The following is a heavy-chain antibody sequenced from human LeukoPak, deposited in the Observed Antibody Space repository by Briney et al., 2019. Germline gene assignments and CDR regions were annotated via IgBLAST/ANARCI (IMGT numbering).Heavy chain of an antibody. CDR2: INPNSGGT. Sequence: GASVKVSCKASGYTFTGYYMHWVRQAPGQGLEWMGWINPNSGGTNYAQKFQGRVTMTRDTSISTAYMELSRLRSDDTAVYYCARIPWWGPYLFDYWGQGTLVTVSS. D-gene: IGHD2-15*01. J-gene: IGHJ4*02. CDR3: ARIPWWGPYLFDY. V-gene: IGHV1-2*02. CDR1: GYTFTGYY.